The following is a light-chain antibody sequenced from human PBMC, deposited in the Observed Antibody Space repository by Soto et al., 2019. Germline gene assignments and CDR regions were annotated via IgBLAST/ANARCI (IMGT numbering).Light chain of an antibody. J-gene: IGKJ2*01. CDR3: QLYGSSLYT. CDR1: QSVSSSY. Sequence: EIVLTQSPGTLSLSPGERATLSCRASQSVSSSYLTWYQQKYGQAPRLLIFGASSRATGIPDRFSGSESGTDFTLTISRLEPEDFAVYYCQLYGSSLYTFGQGTKLGIK. CDR2: GAS. V-gene: IGKV3-20*01.